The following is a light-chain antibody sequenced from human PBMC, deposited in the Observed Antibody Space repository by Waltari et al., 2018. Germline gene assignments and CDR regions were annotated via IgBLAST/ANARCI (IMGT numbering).Light chain of an antibody. Sequence: DIVLTQSPATLSLSPGERATLACRASQSVTNYLAWYQLKPGQAPRLLIYDASNRATGIPARFSGSGSGTDFTLTISNLEPEDSAVYYCQQRSKWPLTFGRGTKVEIK. CDR3: QQRSKWPLT. J-gene: IGKJ4*01. CDR1: QSVTNY. V-gene: IGKV3-11*01. CDR2: DAS.